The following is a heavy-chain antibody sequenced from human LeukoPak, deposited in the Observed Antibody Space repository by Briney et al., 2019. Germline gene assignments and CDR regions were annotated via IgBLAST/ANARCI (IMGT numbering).Heavy chain of an antibody. V-gene: IGHV4-4*07. CDR2: IYTSGST. CDR3: ARDLFREGVTIFGVAMDV. J-gene: IGHJ6*02. Sequence: PSETLSLTCTVSGGSISSYYWSWIRQPAGKGLEWIGCIYTSGSTNYNPSVKSRVTMSVDTSKNQFSLKLSSVTAADTAVYYCARDLFREGVTIFGVAMDVWGQGTTVTVSS. CDR1: GGSISSYY. D-gene: IGHD3-3*01.